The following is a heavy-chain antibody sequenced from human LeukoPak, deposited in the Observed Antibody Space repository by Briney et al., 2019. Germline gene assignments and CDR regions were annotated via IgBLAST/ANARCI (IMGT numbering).Heavy chain of an antibody. CDR1: GGSISSYY. J-gene: IGHJ4*02. D-gene: IGHD6-19*01. CDR3: AGYSSGWYQYFDY. Sequence: SETLSLTCTVSGGSISSYYWSWIRQPPGKGLEWIGYIYYSGSTNCNPSLKSRVTISVDTSKNQFSLRLTSVTAADTAVYYCAGYSSGWYQYFDYWGQGTLVTVSS. CDR2: IYYSGST. V-gene: IGHV4-59*01.